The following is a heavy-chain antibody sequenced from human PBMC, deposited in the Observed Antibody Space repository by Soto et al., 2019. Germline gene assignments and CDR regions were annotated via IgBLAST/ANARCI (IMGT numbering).Heavy chain of an antibody. D-gene: IGHD6-6*01. CDR2: IYSGGST. J-gene: IGHJ4*02. CDR3: ARETVAAYGY. V-gene: IGHV3-66*01. CDR1: GFSVSSNY. Sequence: EVQLVESGGGLVQPGGSLRLSCAASGFSVSSNYMSWVRQAPGKGLEWVSVIYSGGSTYYADSVKGRFTISRDNSKNTLYLQMYSLRAEDTAVYYCARETVAAYGYWGQGTLVTVSS.